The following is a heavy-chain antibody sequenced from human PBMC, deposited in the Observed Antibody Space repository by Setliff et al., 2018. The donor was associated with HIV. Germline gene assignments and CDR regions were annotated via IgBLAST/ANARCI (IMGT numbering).Heavy chain of an antibody. D-gene: IGHD6-19*01. CDR3: ARQGIAVADNAFDI. CDR1: GYNFPTYW. V-gene: IGHV5-51*01. CDR2: IYSGDSES. Sequence: PGESLKISCKGSGYNFPTYWIAWVRQMPGKGLEWMGIIYSGDSESKYSPSFQGRVSVSVDKSINTAYLQWSSLKASDSAVYYCARQGIAVADNAFDIWGQGTMVTVS. J-gene: IGHJ3*02.